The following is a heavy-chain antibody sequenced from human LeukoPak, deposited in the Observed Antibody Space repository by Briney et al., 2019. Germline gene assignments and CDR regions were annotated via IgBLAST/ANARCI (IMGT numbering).Heavy chain of an antibody. Sequence: SETLSLTCTVSGGSISTDLYYWTWIRQPAVKGLEWIGRIYSNGWTDYNPPLKSRVSISIDTSKNHFSLKMSLATAADTALYYCARGSGWNSFDPWGQGTLVTVSS. D-gene: IGHD6-19*01. J-gene: IGHJ5*02. CDR3: ARGSGWNSFDP. CDR1: GGSISTDLYY. V-gene: IGHV4-61*02. CDR2: IYSNGWT.